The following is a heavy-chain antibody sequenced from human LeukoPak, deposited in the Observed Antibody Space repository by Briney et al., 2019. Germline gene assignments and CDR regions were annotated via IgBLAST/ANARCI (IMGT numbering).Heavy chain of an antibody. V-gene: IGHV3-48*02. D-gene: IGHD6-19*01. CDR1: GFTFSSYS. Sequence: GGSLRLSCAASGFTFSSYSMNWVRQAPGKGLEWVSYISDSSSTIYYADSVKGRFTIPRDNAKNSLYLQMNSLRDEDTAVYYCARDSSGWYYFDYWGQGTLVTVSS. J-gene: IGHJ4*02. CDR2: ISDSSSTI. CDR3: ARDSSGWYYFDY.